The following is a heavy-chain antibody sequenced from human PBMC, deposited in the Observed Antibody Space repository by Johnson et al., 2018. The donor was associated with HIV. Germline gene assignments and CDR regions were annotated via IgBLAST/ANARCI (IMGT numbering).Heavy chain of an antibody. CDR3: ARRDTYYYDSTPGAFDI. CDR1: GFTFSDYY. Sequence: QVQLVESGGGLVQPGGSLRLSCAASGFTFSDYYMSWIRQAPGKGLEWVSYISSSGSTIYYADYVKGRFTISRDNAKNSLYLQMNSLRAEDTAVYYCARRDTYYYDSTPGAFDIWGQGTMVTVSS. V-gene: IGHV3-11*01. CDR2: ISSSGSTI. J-gene: IGHJ3*02. D-gene: IGHD3-22*01.